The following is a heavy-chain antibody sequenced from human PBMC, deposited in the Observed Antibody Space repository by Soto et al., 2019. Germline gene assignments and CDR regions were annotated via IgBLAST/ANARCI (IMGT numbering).Heavy chain of an antibody. J-gene: IGHJ3*02. V-gene: IGHV1-69*13. D-gene: IGHD3-3*01. CDR1: GGTFSSYA. CDR2: IIPIFGTA. Sequence: SVKVSCKASGGTFSSYAISWVRQAPGQGLEWMGGIIPIFGTANYAQKFQGRVTITADESTSTAYMELSSLRSEDTAVYYCARDPTSGEWSAFDIWGQGTMVTVSS. CDR3: ARDPTSGEWSAFDI.